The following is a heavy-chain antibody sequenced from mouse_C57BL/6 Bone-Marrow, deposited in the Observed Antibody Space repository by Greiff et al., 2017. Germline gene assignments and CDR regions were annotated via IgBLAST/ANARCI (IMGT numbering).Heavy chain of an antibody. CDR1: GYTFTSYW. CDR3: ARSRYGNIFAD. J-gene: IGHJ3*01. D-gene: IGHD2-1*01. Sequence: QVQLQQPGAELVRPGSSVKLSCKASGYTFTSYWMDWVKQRPGQGLEWIGNIYPSDSETHYNQKFKDKATLTVDKSSSTAYMQLSSLTSEDSAVYYCARSRYGNIFADWGQGTLVTVSA. V-gene: IGHV1-61*01. CDR2: IYPSDSET.